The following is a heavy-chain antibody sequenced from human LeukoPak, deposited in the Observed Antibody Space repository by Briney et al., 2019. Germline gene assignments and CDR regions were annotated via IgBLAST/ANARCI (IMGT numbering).Heavy chain of an antibody. CDR1: GFTFSKHA. J-gene: IGHJ4*02. CDR2: ISRSGRTT. D-gene: IGHD2-15*01. CDR3: AKNVVVKRYFDY. Sequence: GGSLRLSCAASGFTFSKHAMSWGRQAPGKGLQGVSVISRSGRTTEYADSVKGRLTISRDNSNNTLSLQMNSLRVEHTAIYYCAKNVVVKRYFDYWGQGTLITVSS. V-gene: IGHV3-23*01.